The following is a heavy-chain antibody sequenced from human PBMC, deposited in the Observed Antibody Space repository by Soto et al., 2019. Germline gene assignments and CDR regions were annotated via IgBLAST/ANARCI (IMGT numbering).Heavy chain of an antibody. J-gene: IGHJ4*02. CDR2: ISGNGGST. V-gene: IGHV3-23*01. D-gene: IGHD1-26*01. CDR3: ATAGGLSASYYISSSYYFDD. Sequence: GGSLRLSCAASGFTFSSCAMGWVRQAPGKGLEWVSGISGNGGSTYYADSVKGRFTISRDTSKNTLYLQMDSLGAEDTAIYYCATAGGLSASYYISSSYYFDDWGQGTLVTVSS. CDR1: GFTFSSCA.